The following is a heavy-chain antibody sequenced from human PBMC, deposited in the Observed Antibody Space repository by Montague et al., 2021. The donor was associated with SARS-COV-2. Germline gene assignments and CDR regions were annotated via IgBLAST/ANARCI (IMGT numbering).Heavy chain of an antibody. CDR1: GASIARSD. V-gene: IGHV4-59*01. CDR2: CHSVGST. D-gene: IGHD1-14*01. Sequence: SETLSLTCTVSGASIARSDGGCVRQSPGKGLECIGYCHSVGSTDYTPSRKRRATSSSDTSKNQFSPKVRSVTAADTAVYYCERGTMTADAFDIWGQGTMVTVSS. J-gene: IGHJ3*02. CDR3: ERGTMTADAFDI.